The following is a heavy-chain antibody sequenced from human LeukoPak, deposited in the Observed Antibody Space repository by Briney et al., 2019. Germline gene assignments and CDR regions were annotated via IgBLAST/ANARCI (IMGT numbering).Heavy chain of an antibody. CDR3: ARSTVPYYFDY. J-gene: IGHJ4*01. V-gene: IGHV4-31*03. CDR2: IYYSGNT. Sequence: TLSLTCTVSGGSISSGGYYWSWIRQRPGKDLEWSGYIYYSGNTYHNPSLKSRVTISVDTSKNQFSLKLNSVTAADTAVYYCARSTVPYYFDYWGQGTLVTVSS. CDR1: GGSISSGGYY. D-gene: IGHD4-17*01.